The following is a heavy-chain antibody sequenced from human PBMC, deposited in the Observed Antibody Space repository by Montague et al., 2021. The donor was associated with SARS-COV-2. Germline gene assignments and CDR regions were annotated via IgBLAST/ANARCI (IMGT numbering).Heavy chain of an antibody. Sequence: SETLSLTCAVSGGSLSTPHYWSWVRQPPGKGLEWIGEVHHSGNANYNASFSGRATISVDKSKNQFSLTLTSVTAADTAVYYCAFHRITRGWLDPWGQGTLVTVSS. CDR2: VHHSGNA. D-gene: IGHD7-27*01. V-gene: IGHV4-4*02. CDR3: AFHRITRGWLDP. J-gene: IGHJ5*02. CDR1: GGSLSTPHY.